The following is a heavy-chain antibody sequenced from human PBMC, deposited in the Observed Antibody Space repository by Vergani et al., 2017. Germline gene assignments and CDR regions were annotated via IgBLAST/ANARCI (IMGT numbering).Heavy chain of an antibody. V-gene: IGHV4-59*01. CDR2: IYYSGST. J-gene: IGHJ3*02. CDR1: GGSISRYY. Sequence: QVQLQESGPGLVKPSETLSLTCTVSGGSISRYYWSWIRQPPGKGLEWIGYIYYSGSTNYNPSLKSRVTISVDTSKNQFSLKLSSATAADSSVYYCASSTFWAFDIWGQGTMVTVSS. CDR3: ASSTFWAFDI.